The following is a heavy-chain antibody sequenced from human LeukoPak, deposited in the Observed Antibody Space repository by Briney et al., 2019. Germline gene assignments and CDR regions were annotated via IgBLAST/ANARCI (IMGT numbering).Heavy chain of an antibody. CDR3: ARDTSYYDSSGYRHAEYFQH. CDR2: ISYDGSNK. Sequence: GGSLRLSCAASGFTFSSYGIHWVRQAPGKGLEWVAVISYDGSNKYYADSVKGRFTISRDNSKNTLYLQMNSLRAEDTAVYYCARDTSYYDSSGYRHAEYFQHWGQGTLVTVSS. CDR1: GFTFSSYG. V-gene: IGHV3-30*03. J-gene: IGHJ1*01. D-gene: IGHD3-22*01.